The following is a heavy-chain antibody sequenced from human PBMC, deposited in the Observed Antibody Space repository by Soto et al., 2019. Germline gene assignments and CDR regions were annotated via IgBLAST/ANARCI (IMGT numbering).Heavy chain of an antibody. CDR2: IYYSGST. J-gene: IGHJ4*02. D-gene: IGHD3-10*01. CDR3: AREVRYYYGSGSYSDY. V-gene: IGHV4-30-4*02. Sequence: SDTLSLTCTVSGGSISSGDYYWSWIRHPPGKGLEWIGYIYYSGSTYYNPSLKSRVTISVDTSKNQFSLKLSSVTAADTAVYYCAREVRYYYGSGSYSDYWGQGTLVTVSS. CDR1: GGSISSGDYY.